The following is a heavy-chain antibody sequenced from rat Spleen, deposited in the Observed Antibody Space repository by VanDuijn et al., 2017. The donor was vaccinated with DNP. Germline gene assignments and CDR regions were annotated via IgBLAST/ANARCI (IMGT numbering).Heavy chain of an antibody. CDR1: GYTFTSYD. D-gene: IGHD1-4*01. CDR3: ARRGLAGIPTGDY. Sequence: QVQLQQSGAELAKPGSSVKISCKASGYTFTSYDISWIKQTTGQGLEYIGYINTGSGGTYYNEKFKGKATLTVDKSSSTAFMQLSSLTPEDTAVYYCARRGLAGIPTGDYWGQGVMVTVSS. V-gene: IGHV1-57*01. CDR2: INTGSGGT. J-gene: IGHJ2*01.